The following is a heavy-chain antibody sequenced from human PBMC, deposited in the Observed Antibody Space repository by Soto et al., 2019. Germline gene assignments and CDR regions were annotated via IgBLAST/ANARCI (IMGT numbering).Heavy chain of an antibody. D-gene: IGHD3-10*01. CDR2: IYHSGAT. Sequence: PSETLSLTCAVSGYSISSGYYWGWIRQPPGKGLEWIGSIYHSGATYYNPSLKGRLTISVDRSKNQFSLKLSSVTAADTAVYYCARGPMGRGVYYYGMDVWGQGTTVTVSS. J-gene: IGHJ6*02. CDR1: GYSISSGYY. V-gene: IGHV4-38-2*01. CDR3: ARGPMGRGVYYYGMDV.